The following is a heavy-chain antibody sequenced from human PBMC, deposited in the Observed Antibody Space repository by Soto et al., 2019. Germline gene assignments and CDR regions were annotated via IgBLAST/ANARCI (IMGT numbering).Heavy chain of an antibody. V-gene: IGHV4-34*01. D-gene: IGHD2-21*02. Sequence: SQTLTLTCAFYGSSFSRYYLTSARRAPGTEVEWVGEKTPSGSTNDNASVTSRITISVGTSRNQFSLQLTSVTAADTAVHYCATFRCGGDCYYHHWGQGPLGT. CDR2: KTPSGST. CDR1: GSSFSRYY. J-gene: IGHJ5*02. CDR3: ATFRCGGDCYYHH.